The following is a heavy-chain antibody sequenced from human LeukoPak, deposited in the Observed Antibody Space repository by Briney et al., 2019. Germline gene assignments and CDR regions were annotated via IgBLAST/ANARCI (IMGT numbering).Heavy chain of an antibody. V-gene: IGHV3-74*01. J-gene: IGHJ4*02. D-gene: IGHD1-26*01. CDR3: ARGGELLRPADY. CDR2: INNDGSST. CDR1: GFTFSSYW. Sequence: PGGSLRLSCAASGFTFSSYWMHWVRQAPGKGLVWVSRINNDGSSTNYADSVKGRFTISRDNAKNTVYLQMNSLRAEDTAVYYCARGGELLRPADYWGQGTLVTVSS.